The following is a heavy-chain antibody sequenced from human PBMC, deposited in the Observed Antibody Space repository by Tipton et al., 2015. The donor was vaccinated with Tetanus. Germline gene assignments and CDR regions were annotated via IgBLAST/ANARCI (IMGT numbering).Heavy chain of an antibody. Sequence: QLVQSGPEVKEAGESLRISCKASGYRFSSYWIAWVRQMPGKGLEWVGLIYPGDSDTKISPSFRGQVTLSVDKSITTAYLQWSSLKASDTAIYYCAKGDPGNFDSWGQGTQVIVSS. CDR3: AKGDPGNFDS. D-gene: IGHD3-9*01. CDR2: IYPGDSDT. V-gene: IGHV5-51*01. CDR1: GYRFSSYW. J-gene: IGHJ4*02.